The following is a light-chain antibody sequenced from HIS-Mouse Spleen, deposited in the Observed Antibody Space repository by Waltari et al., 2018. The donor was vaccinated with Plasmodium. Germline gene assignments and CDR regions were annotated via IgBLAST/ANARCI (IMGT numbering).Light chain of an antibody. CDR3: QQANSFPPSIT. CDR1: QGISSC. V-gene: IGKV1-12*01. J-gene: IGKJ5*01. CDR2: AAS. Sequence: DIQMTQSPSSVSASVGDRVTITCRASQGISSCLAWYQQKPGKAPKLLIYAASSLQSGVPSRFSGSGSGTDFTLTISSLQLEDFATYYCQQANSFPPSITFGQGTRLEIK.